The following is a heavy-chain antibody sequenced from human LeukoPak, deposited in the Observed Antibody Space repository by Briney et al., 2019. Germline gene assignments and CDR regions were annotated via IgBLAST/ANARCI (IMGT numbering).Heavy chain of an antibody. CDR2: INAANGNT. CDR3: FSWATGTSGVRFDY. V-gene: IGHV1-3*01. D-gene: IGHD1-7*01. Sequence: ASVKVSCKASGYTFTSYVIHWVRQAPGQRLEWMGWINAANGNTKYSQKFQGRVTITRDTSASTAYMELSSLRSDDTAVYYCFSWATGTSGVRFDYWGQGTLVTVSS. CDR1: GYTFTSYV. J-gene: IGHJ4*02.